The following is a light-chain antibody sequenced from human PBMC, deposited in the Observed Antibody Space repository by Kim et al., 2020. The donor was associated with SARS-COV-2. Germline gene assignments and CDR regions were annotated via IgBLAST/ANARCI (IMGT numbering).Light chain of an antibody. CDR1: NLGDTY. J-gene: IGLJ2*01. CDR3: QAWDSTTVI. CDR2: HDN. V-gene: IGLV3-1*01. Sequence: FSPGQTATITCSGDNLGDTYVFWYQQKPGQSPVVVIYHDNKRPSGIPERISGSNSGNTATLTISGTQSVDEADYYCQAWDSTTVIFGGGTQLTVL.